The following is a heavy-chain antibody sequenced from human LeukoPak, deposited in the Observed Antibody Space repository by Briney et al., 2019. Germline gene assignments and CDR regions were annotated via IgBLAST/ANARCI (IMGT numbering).Heavy chain of an antibody. CDR2: ISSSSSTI. D-gene: IGHD4-23*01. V-gene: IGHV3-48*01. Sequence: PGGSLRLSCAASGFTFSSYSMNWVRQAPGKGLEWVSYISSSSSTIYYADSVKGRFTISRDNSNNTLYLQMNSLRAEDTAVYYCVRPYGGSYYFDNWGQGTLVTVSS. CDR3: VRPYGGSYYFDN. J-gene: IGHJ4*02. CDR1: GFTFSSYS.